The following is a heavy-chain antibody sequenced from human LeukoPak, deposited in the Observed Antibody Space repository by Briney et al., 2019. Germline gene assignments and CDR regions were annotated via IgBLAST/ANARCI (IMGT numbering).Heavy chain of an antibody. V-gene: IGHV1-2*02. CDR1: GYTFTGYY. Sequence: ASVKVSCKTSGYTFTGYYMHWVRQAPGQGLEWMGWINPNSGGTNFAQKFEGRVTMTKDTSISTAYMELSRLRSDDTAMYYCARRSCSSTSCYDFDYWGQGTLVIVSS. J-gene: IGHJ4*02. CDR3: ARRSCSSTSCYDFDY. D-gene: IGHD2-2*01. CDR2: INPNSGGT.